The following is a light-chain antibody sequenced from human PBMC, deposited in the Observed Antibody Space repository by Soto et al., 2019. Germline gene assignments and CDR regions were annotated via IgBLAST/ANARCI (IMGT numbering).Light chain of an antibody. CDR1: NIGGKS. J-gene: IGLJ1*01. Sequence: SYELTQPPSVSVAPGQTARITCGGNNIGGKSVHWYQQKPGQAPVLVVYDDSDRPSGIPERFSGSNPVNTATLTISRVAAGDEADYYCQVWESGRGVFGTGTKV. CDR2: DDS. V-gene: IGLV3-21*02. CDR3: QVWESGRGV.